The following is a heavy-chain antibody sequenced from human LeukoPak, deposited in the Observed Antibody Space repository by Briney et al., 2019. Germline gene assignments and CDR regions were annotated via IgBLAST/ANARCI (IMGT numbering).Heavy chain of an antibody. CDR3: AGEGSPDAFDI. Sequence: GGSLRLSCAASGFTFSSYAMHWVRQAPGKGLEWVAVISYDGSNKYYADSVKGRFTISRDNSKNTLYLQMNSLRAEDTAVYYCAGEGSPDAFDIWGQGTMVTVSS. CDR1: GFTFSSYA. J-gene: IGHJ3*02. D-gene: IGHD2-15*01. CDR2: ISYDGSNK. V-gene: IGHV3-30*04.